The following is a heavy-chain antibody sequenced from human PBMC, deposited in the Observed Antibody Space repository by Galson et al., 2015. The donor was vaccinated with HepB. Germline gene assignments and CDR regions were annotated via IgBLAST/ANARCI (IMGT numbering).Heavy chain of an antibody. CDR3: AKAGGMTTVTPGRYVADY. D-gene: IGHD4-17*01. CDR1: GFTFSSYA. J-gene: IGHJ4*02. Sequence: SLRLSCAASGFTFSSYAMSWVRQAPGKGLEWVSAISGSGGSTYYADSVKGRFTISRDNSKNTLYLQMNSLRAEDTAVYYCAKAGGMTTVTPGRYVADYWGQGTLVTVSS. V-gene: IGHV3-23*01. CDR2: ISGSGGST.